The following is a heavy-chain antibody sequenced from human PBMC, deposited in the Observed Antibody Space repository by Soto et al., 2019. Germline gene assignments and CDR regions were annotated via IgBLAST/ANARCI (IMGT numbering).Heavy chain of an antibody. CDR3: ARDKRKKGMSRETVTTGDPDYFDY. CDR1: GGSISSGGYY. J-gene: IGHJ4*02. Sequence: SETLSLTCTVSGGSISSGGYYWSWIRQHPGKGLEWIGYIYYSGSTYYNPSLKSRVTISVDTSKNQFSLKLSSVTAADTAVYYCARDKRKKGMSRETVTTGDPDYFDYWGQGTLVTVSS. D-gene: IGHD4-17*01. CDR2: IYYSGST. V-gene: IGHV4-31*03.